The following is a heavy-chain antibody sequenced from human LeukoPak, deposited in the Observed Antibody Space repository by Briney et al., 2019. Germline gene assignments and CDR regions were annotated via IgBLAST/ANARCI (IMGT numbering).Heavy chain of an antibody. Sequence: QAGGSLRLSCAASGFTFSSYGMHWVHQAPGKGLEWVAVIWYDGSNKYYADSVKGRFTISRDSSKNTLYLQMNSLRAEDTAVYYCARVGLGFGELSNAFDIWGQGTMVTVSS. CDR2: IWYDGSNK. CDR3: ARVGLGFGELSNAFDI. J-gene: IGHJ3*02. CDR1: GFTFSSYG. D-gene: IGHD3-10*01. V-gene: IGHV3-33*01.